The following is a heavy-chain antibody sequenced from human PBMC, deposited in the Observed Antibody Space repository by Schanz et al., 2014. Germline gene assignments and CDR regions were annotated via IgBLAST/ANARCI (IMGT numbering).Heavy chain of an antibody. Sequence: EVQLVESGGGLVKPGGSLRLSCAASGFTFSTYYMNWVRQAPGKGLEWVSSISSSSSYISYADSVKGRFTISRDNAKNSLYLQMNSQRAEDTAVYYCARASDSSWYMDVWGKGTTVTVSS. V-gene: IGHV3-21*02. J-gene: IGHJ6*03. CDR3: ARASDSSWYMDV. D-gene: IGHD2-21*02. CDR2: ISSSSSYI. CDR1: GFTFSTYY.